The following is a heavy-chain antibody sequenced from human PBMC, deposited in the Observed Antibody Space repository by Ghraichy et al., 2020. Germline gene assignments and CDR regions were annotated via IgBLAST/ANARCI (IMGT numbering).Heavy chain of an antibody. Sequence: ETLSLTCTVSGASISRYYWSWLRQPPGKGLEWIGHISFSGSTMYTRSLMSRITISLDPSTNQFALRLNSLAAADTAMYYCARRAYDPVDNGGSGFDYWGQGILVTVSS. D-gene: IGHD7-27*01. CDR3: ARRAYDPVDNGGSGFDY. CDR1: GASISRYY. J-gene: IGHJ4*02. V-gene: IGHV4-59*08. CDR2: ISFSGST.